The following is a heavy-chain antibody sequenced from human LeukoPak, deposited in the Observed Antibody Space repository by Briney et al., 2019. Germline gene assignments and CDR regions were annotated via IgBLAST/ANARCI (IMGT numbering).Heavy chain of an antibody. V-gene: IGHV1-18*04. CDR3: AMLSYYYGSGSSIRYYYYMDV. Sequence: ASVKVSCKASGYTFTGYYMHWVRQAPAQGLEWMGCISAYNGNTNYAQKLQGRVTMTTDTSTSTAYMELRSLRSDDTAVYYCAMLSYYYGSGSSIRYYYYMDVWGKGTTVTVSS. D-gene: IGHD3-10*01. CDR1: GYTFTGYY. CDR2: ISAYNGNT. J-gene: IGHJ6*03.